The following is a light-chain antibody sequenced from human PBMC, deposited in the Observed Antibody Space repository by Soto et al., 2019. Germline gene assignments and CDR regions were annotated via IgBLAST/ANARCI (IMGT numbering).Light chain of an antibody. CDR1: QSIISSY. V-gene: IGKV3-20*01. CDR3: QHYGSSSFT. J-gene: IGKJ4*01. Sequence: EIVLTQSPGTLCLSPGERATLSCRASQSIISSYLAWYQQKPGQAPRLLIYGASSRAAGIPDRFSGSGSGTDFTLTISRLEPEDFAVYHCQHYGSSSFTFGGGTTVEIK. CDR2: GAS.